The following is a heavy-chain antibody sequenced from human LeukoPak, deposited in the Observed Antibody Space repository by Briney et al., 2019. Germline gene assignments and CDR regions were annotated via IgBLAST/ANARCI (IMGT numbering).Heavy chain of an antibody. J-gene: IGHJ3*02. Sequence: GGSLRLSCAASGFTFSDYYMSWIRQAPGKGLEWVSYISSSSSYTNYADSVKGRFTISRDNAKNSLYLQMNNLRAEDTAVYYCAMVSGSPGDAFDIWGQGTMVTVSS. V-gene: IGHV3-11*06. D-gene: IGHD1-26*01. CDR3: AMVSGSPGDAFDI. CDR2: ISSSSSYT. CDR1: GFTFSDYY.